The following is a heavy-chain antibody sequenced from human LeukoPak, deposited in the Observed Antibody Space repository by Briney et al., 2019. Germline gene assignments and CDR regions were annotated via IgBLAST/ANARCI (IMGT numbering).Heavy chain of an antibody. J-gene: IGHJ4*02. CDR1: GFTFDDYA. Sequence: GGSLRLSCAASGFTFDDYAMHWVRQVPGKGLEWVSGISWNSDSLNYADSVRGRFTISRDNAKNSLYLQMNSLRAEDTALYYCAKDLGNYYDTNAADYWGQGTLVTVSS. CDR2: ISWNSDSL. V-gene: IGHV3-9*01. CDR3: AKDLGNYYDTNAADY. D-gene: IGHD3-22*01.